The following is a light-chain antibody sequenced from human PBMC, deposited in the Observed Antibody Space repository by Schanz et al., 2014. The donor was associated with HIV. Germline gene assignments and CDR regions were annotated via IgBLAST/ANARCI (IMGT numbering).Light chain of an antibody. V-gene: IGLV2-8*01. CDR3: GSYTSSSPLR. CDR2: EVN. Sequence: QSALTQPPSASGSPGQSVNISCTGTSSDVGSYNYVSWYQQHPGKAPKLMIYEVNKRPSGVPDRFSGSKSGTSASLTISGLQAEDEADYYCGSYTSSSPLRFGPGTKVTVL. CDR1: SSDVGSYNY. J-gene: IGLJ1*01.